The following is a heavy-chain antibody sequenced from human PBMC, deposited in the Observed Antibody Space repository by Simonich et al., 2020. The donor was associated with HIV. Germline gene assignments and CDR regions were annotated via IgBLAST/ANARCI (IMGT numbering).Heavy chain of an antibody. CDR2: INHSGST. D-gene: IGHD2-2*01. Sequence: QVQLQQWGAGLLKPSETLSLTCADYGGSLSGHSWRWIRQPPGKGLEWNGEINHSGSTNDTPSLKRRVTISVDTSKNQFSLKLSSVTAADTAVYYCARGFYQRLYYFDYWGQGTLVTVSS. CDR3: ARGFYQRLYYFDY. V-gene: IGHV4-34*01. J-gene: IGHJ4*02. CDR1: GGSLSGHS.